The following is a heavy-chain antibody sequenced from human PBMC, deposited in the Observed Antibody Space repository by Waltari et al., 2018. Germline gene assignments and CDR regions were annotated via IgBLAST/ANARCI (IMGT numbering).Heavy chain of an antibody. CDR2: IYWNNDK. CDR3: AHRRYTPDAFDV. CDR1: GFSLSNSGVG. Sequence: QITLKESGPTLVKPTQTLTLTCTFSGFSLSNSGVGVGWIRQPPGKALEYLALIYWNNDKGYTPSLKSRLSITKDTSKNQVVLTMTNMDPVDTGTYYCAHRRYTPDAFDVWGQGTRVTVSS. J-gene: IGHJ3*01. V-gene: IGHV2-5*01. D-gene: IGHD5-18*01.